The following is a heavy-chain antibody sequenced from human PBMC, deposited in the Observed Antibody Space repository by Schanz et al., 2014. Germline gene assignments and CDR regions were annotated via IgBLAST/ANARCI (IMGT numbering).Heavy chain of an antibody. CDR3: AKGRFGELSAFDI. CDR1: GFTFSAYA. D-gene: IGHD3-10*01. J-gene: IGHJ3*02. Sequence: EVQLLESGGGLVQPGGSLRLSCAASGFTFSAYAMTWVRQIPGKGLEWVSRIKSDGSSTSYADSVKGRFTISRDNSKNTLYLQMNSLRAEDTAVYYCAKGRFGELSAFDIWGQGTMVTVSS. CDR2: IKSDGSST. V-gene: IGHV3-23*01.